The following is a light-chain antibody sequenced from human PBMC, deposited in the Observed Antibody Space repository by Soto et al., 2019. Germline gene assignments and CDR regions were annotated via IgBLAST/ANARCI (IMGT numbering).Light chain of an antibody. Sequence: QSALTQPASVSGSPGQSISISCTGTSSDVGSYNLVSWYQQHPGKAPKLMIYGVDKRPSGVSNRFSGSKSGNTASLTISGLQAEDEADYYCCSYANSITFVIFGGGTKLTVL. J-gene: IGLJ2*01. CDR3: CSYANSITFVI. CDR1: SSDVGSYNL. CDR2: GVD. V-gene: IGLV2-23*02.